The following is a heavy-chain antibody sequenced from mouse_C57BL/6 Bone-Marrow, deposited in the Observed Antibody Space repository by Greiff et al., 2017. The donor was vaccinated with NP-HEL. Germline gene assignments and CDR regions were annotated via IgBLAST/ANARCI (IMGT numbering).Heavy chain of an antibody. J-gene: IGHJ3*01. CDR1: GYTFTSYG. Sequence: VQLQQSGAELARPGASVKLSCKASGYTFTSYGISWVKQRTGQGLEWIGEIYPRSGNTSYNEKFKGKATLTADKSSSTAYMELRSLTSEDSAVYFCAREGGSSPSFAYWGQGTLVTVSA. D-gene: IGHD1-1*01. V-gene: IGHV1-81*01. CDR2: IYPRSGNT. CDR3: AREGGSSPSFAY.